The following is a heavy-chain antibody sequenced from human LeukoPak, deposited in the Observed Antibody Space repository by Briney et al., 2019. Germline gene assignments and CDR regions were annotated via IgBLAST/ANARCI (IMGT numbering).Heavy chain of an antibody. CDR3: ARGRYYYDSSGLPNWFDP. CDR1: GGSFSGYY. CDR2: INHSGST. V-gene: IGHV4-34*01. J-gene: IGHJ5*02. Sequence: PSETLSLTCAVYGGSFSGYYWGWICQPPGKGLEWIGEINHSGSTNYNPSLKSRVTISVDTSKNQFSLKLSSVTAADTAVYYCARGRYYYDSSGLPNWFDPWGQGTLVTVSS. D-gene: IGHD3-22*01.